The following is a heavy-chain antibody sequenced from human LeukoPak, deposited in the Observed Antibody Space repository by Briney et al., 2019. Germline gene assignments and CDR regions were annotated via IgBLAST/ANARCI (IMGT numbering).Heavy chain of an antibody. CDR1: GGSISSYY. CDR3: ARPRIAAAHDAFDI. D-gene: IGHD6-13*01. CDR2: IYYSGST. V-gene: IGHV4-59*08. J-gene: IGHJ3*02. Sequence: SETLSLTCTVSGGSISSYYWIWLPQPPGKGLEWLGYIYYSGSTNYNPSLKSRVSISVAKSKNQFSLKLSSVTAADTAVYYCARPRIAAAHDAFDIWGQGAMVTVSS.